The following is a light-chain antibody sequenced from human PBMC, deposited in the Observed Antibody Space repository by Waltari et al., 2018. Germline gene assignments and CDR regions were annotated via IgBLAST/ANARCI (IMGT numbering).Light chain of an antibody. V-gene: IGKV1-9*01. Sequence: DIQLTQSPSFLSASVRDRVTIICRHSQGISTYLAWYQQKPGQAPKLLIYPASTLQSGVPSRFSGSGSGTEFSLTISSLQPEDFATYYCQQLNSYPLTFGGGTKVEIK. CDR2: PAS. J-gene: IGKJ4*01. CDR3: QQLNSYPLT. CDR1: QGISTY.